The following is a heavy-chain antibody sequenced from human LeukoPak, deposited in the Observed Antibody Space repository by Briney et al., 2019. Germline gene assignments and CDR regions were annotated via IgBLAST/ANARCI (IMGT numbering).Heavy chain of an antibody. J-gene: IGHJ1*01. CDR1: GGSISSSSYY. V-gene: IGHV4-39*01. CDR3: ARGLDASGAEYFQH. D-gene: IGHD2-2*01. CDR2: IYYSGST. Sequence: SETLSLTCTVSGGSISSSSYYWGWIRQPPGKGLERIGSIYYSGSTYYSPSLKSRVTISVDTSKNQFSLKLSSVTAADTAVYYCARGLDASGAEYFQHWGQGTLVTVSS.